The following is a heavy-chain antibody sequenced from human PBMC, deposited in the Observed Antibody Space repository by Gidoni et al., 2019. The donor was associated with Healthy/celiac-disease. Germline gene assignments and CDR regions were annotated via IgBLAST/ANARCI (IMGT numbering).Heavy chain of an antibody. CDR1: GLPFRSNW. Sequence: VQLVASGEGLFQPGGSLRLSCAASGLPFRSNWMSWVRQAPGKGLEWVANIKQNGSEKYYVDSVKGRFTIARDNAKNSLYLQMNSLRAEDTAVYYCARGGLSQAARRFPFDYWGQGTLVTVSS. CDR2: IKQNGSEK. V-gene: IGHV3-7*01. D-gene: IGHD6-6*01. J-gene: IGHJ4*02. CDR3: ARGGLSQAARRFPFDY.